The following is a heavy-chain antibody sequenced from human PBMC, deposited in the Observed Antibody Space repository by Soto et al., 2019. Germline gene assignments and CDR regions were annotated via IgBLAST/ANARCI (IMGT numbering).Heavy chain of an antibody. D-gene: IGHD5-12*01. CDR1: GDTFTDYY. J-gene: IGHJ6*03. V-gene: IGHV1-2*04. Sequence: QVQLVQSGAEVKKPGASVTVSCRSSGDTFTDYYMHWVRQAPGQGLEWMGWINPNSGVTQYAQKFQGWVTMPRAPSIRTVYMQLSRLRSDDTAVYYCARESGGATATLDYYCFYMDVWGTGTTVTVSS. CDR3: ARESGGATATLDYYCFYMDV. CDR2: INPNSGVT.